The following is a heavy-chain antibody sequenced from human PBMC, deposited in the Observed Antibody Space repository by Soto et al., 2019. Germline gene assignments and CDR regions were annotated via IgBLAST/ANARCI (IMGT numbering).Heavy chain of an antibody. CDR2: INPNSGGT. Sequence: ASVKVSCKASGYTFTGYYMHWVRQAPGQGLEWMGWINPNSGGTNYAQKFQGWVTMTRDTSISTAYMELSRLRSDDTAVYYCARVARGYSYGSISIFVYWGQGTLVTVSS. V-gene: IGHV1-2*04. J-gene: IGHJ4*02. CDR1: GYTFTGYY. D-gene: IGHD5-18*01. CDR3: ARVARGYSYGSISIFVY.